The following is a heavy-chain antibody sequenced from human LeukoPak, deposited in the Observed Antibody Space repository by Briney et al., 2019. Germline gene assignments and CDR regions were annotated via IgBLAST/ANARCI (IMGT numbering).Heavy chain of an antibody. V-gene: IGHV4-59*01. CDR3: AKIITIFGMEGGAFDT. J-gene: IGHJ3*02. CDR1: GGSISSYY. CDR2: ISYSGST. D-gene: IGHD3-3*01. Sequence: PSETLSLTCTVSGGSISSYYWSWIRQPPGKGLEWIGYISYSGSTNYNPSLKSRVTISLDTSKNQSSLKLSSVTAADTAVYYCAKIITIFGMEGGAFDTWGQGTKVTVSS.